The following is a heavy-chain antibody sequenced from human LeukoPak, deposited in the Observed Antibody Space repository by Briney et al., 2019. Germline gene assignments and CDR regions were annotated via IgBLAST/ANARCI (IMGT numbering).Heavy chain of an antibody. CDR2: INPNSGGT. J-gene: IGHJ4*02. Sequence: ASVKVSCKASGGTFSSYAISWVRQAPGQGLEWMGGINPNSGGTNYAQKFQGRVTMTRDTSISTAYMELSRLRSDDTAVYYCARVKWELPDVYWGQGTLVTVSS. CDR3: ARVKWELPDVY. D-gene: IGHD1-26*01. CDR1: GGTFSSYA. V-gene: IGHV1-2*02.